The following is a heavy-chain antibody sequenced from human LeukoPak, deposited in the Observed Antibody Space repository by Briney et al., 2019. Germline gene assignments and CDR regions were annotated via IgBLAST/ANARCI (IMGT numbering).Heavy chain of an antibody. Sequence: SETLSLTCAVYGGSFSGYYWSWIRQPPGKGLEWIGEINHSGSTNYNPSLKSRVTISVDTSKNQFSLKLSSVTAADTAVYYCARGPAEQYYYDSSGYYYYYYGMDVWGQGTTVTVSS. D-gene: IGHD3-22*01. CDR3: ARGPAEQYYYDSSGYYYYYYGMDV. J-gene: IGHJ6*02. CDR2: INHSGST. V-gene: IGHV4-34*01. CDR1: GGSFSGYY.